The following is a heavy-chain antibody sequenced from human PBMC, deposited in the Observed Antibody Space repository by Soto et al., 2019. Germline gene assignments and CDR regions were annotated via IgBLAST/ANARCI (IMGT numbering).Heavy chain of an antibody. J-gene: IGHJ6*03. CDR3: ARGLYSRVSRYYGSGSLTNYYYYMDV. D-gene: IGHD3-10*01. Sequence: ASVKVSCKASGYTFTSYDINWVRQATGQGLEWMGWMNPNSGNTGYAQKFQGRVTMTRNTSISTAYMELSSLRSEDTAVYYCARGLYSRVSRYYGSGSLTNYYYYMDVWGKGTTVTVSS. CDR1: GYTFTSYD. CDR2: MNPNSGNT. V-gene: IGHV1-8*01.